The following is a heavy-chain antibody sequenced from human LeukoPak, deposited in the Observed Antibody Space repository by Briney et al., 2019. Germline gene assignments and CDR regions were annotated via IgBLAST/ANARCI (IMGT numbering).Heavy chain of an antibody. Sequence: SVKVSCKASGYTFTGYYMHWVRQAPGQGLEWMGGIIPIFGTANYAQKFQGRVTITADESTSTAYMELSSLRSEDTAVYYCANSYGEAYSDYWGQGTLVTVSS. V-gene: IGHV1-69*13. D-gene: IGHD5-18*01. J-gene: IGHJ4*02. CDR1: GYTFTGYY. CDR2: IIPIFGTA. CDR3: ANSYGEAYSDY.